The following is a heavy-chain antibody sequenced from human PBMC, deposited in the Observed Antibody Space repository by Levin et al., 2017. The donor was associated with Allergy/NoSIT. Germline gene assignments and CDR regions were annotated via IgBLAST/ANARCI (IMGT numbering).Heavy chain of an antibody. V-gene: IGHV4-39*07. D-gene: IGHD3-22*01. CDR2: IYYSGST. CDR1: GGSISSSTYY. CDR3: ARDRDYDSTGYYRYFDY. Sequence: GSLRLSCTVSGGSISSSTYYWGWIRQPPGKGLEWIGSIYYSGSTYYNPYLKSRVTISVDTSKNQFSLKLSSVTAADTAVYYCARDRDYDSTGYYRYFDYWGQGTLVTVSS. J-gene: IGHJ4*02.